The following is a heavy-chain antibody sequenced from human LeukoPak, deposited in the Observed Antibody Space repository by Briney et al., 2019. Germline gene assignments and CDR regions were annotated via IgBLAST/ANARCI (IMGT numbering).Heavy chain of an antibody. J-gene: IGHJ4*02. CDR3: SRGLDSRKLGY. CDR2: IHPSGML. Sequence: SRSLSLTCTASGASFNSDDQYWNWIRQSPGKGLEWIGSIHPSGMLYNNPSLESRVTMSRDTSKNQFSLNLNSVTAADTAVYFCSRGLDSRKLGYWGQGILVTVSS. V-gene: IGHV4-31*03. D-gene: IGHD3-22*01. CDR1: GASFNSDDQY.